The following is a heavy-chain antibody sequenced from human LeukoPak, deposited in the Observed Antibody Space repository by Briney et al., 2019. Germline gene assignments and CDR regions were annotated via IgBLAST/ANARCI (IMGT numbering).Heavy chain of an antibody. J-gene: IGHJ4*02. Sequence: GGSLRLSCAASGFTFSNYHMNWVRQAPGKGLEWVAYISSTSSTIYYADSVKGRFTISRDSAKNSLYLHMNSLRAEHTAVYYCARASARGYYFDYWGQGTLVTVSS. CDR1: GFTFSNYH. CDR2: ISSTSSTI. D-gene: IGHD3-22*01. V-gene: IGHV3-48*01. CDR3: ARASARGYYFDY.